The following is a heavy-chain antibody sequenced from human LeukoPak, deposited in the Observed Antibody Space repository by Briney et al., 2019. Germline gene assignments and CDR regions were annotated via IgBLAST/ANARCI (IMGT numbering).Heavy chain of an antibody. J-gene: IGHJ4*02. CDR1: GFSFSNYG. CDR2: ITGNGATT. D-gene: IGHD1-7*01. Sequence: GGSLRLSCAASGFSFSNYGMNWVRQAPGKGLEWVSGITGNGATTYYADSVKGRFTISRDNSKNTLYLQMNSLRAEDTAVYYCARETGTTSNFDYWGQGTLVTVSS. V-gene: IGHV3-23*01. CDR3: ARETGTTSNFDY.